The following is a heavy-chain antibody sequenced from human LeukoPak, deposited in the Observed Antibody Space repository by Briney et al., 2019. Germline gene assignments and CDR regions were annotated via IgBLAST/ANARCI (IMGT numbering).Heavy chain of an antibody. CDR2: INPNSGGT. J-gene: IGHJ6*03. V-gene: IGHV1-2*02. CDR3: ARGPAALIVVVPAAMGEYYYYMDV. Sequence: ASVKVSCKASGYTFTGYYMHWVRQAPGQGLEWMGWINPNSGGTNYAQKFQGRVTMTRDTSISTAYMELSRLRSDDTAVYYCARGPAALIVVVPAAMGEYYYYMDVWGKGTTVTVSS. CDR1: GYTFTGYY. D-gene: IGHD2-2*01.